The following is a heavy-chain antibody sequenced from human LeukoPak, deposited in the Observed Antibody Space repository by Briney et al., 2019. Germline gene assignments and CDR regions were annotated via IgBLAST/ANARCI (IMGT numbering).Heavy chain of an antibody. D-gene: IGHD6-13*01. CDR1: GGTFSSYA. V-gene: IGHV1-69*05. CDR3: ATISGAAGTEDTDFDY. J-gene: IGHJ4*02. Sequence: GSSVKVSCKASGGTFSSYAISWVRQAPGQGLEWMGGIIPIFGTANYAQKFQSRVTITTDESTSTAYMELSSLRSEDTAVYYCATISGAAGTEDTDFDYWGQGTLVTVSS. CDR2: IIPIFGTA.